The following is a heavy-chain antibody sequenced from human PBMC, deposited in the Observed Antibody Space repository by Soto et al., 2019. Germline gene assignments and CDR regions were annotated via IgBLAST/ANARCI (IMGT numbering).Heavy chain of an antibody. CDR3: AKSPDYYDRSDC. J-gene: IGHJ4*02. CDR2: ISDSGSST. V-gene: IGHV3-23*01. D-gene: IGHD3-22*01. Sequence: GGSLRLSCAASGFTFSSYAMSWVRQAPGKGLEWVSIISDSGSSTDYADSVKGRFTISRDNSKNTLYLQLNSLTAEDTAVYFCAKSPDYYDRSDCWGQGT. CDR1: GFTFSSYA.